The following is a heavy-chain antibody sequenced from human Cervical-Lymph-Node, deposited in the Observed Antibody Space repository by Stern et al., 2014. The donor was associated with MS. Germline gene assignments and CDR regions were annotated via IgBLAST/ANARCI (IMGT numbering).Heavy chain of an antibody. CDR1: GFTFSHYS. Sequence: EVQLVESGGGLVKPGGSLRISCAASGFTFSHYSMNWVRQAPGKGLEWVSSISRNTNFIYYADSVEGRFTISRDNANNLLYLHMNSLRTEDTAVYYCARGGGVEADYWGQGTLVTFSS. CDR3: ARGGGVEADY. J-gene: IGHJ4*02. CDR2: ISRNTNFI. D-gene: IGHD3-10*01. V-gene: IGHV3-21*06.